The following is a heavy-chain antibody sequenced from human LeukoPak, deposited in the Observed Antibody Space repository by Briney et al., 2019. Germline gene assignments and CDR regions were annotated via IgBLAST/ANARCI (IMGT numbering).Heavy chain of an antibody. V-gene: IGHV4-59*01. CDR1: GGSISSYY. Sequence: SETLSLTCTVSGGSISSYYWSWIRQPPGKGLEWIGYIYYSGSTNYNPSLKSRVTISVDTSKNQFSLKLSSVTAADTAVYYCARATKASYYYYGMDVWGQGTTVTVSS. D-gene: IGHD1-26*01. CDR3: ARATKASYYYYGMDV. CDR2: IYYSGST. J-gene: IGHJ6*02.